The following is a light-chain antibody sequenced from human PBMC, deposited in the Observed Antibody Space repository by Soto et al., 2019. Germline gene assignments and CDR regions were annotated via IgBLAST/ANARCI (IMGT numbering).Light chain of an antibody. V-gene: IGLV1-47*01. CDR1: SSDIGSNY. CDR3: AAWDDSLKVV. J-gene: IGLJ2*01. Sequence: QSVLTQPPSASGTPGQRVIISCSGSSSDIGSNYVYWYQQLPGTAPRLLIYRNNQRPSGVPDRFSGSKSGTSASLAISGLRSEDEADYYCAAWDDSLKVVFGGGTKLTVL. CDR2: RNN.